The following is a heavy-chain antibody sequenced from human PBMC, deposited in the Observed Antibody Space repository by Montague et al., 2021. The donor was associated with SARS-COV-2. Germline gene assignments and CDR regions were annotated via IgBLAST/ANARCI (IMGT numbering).Heavy chain of an antibody. CDR2: INSSGST. V-gene: IGHV4-4*08. Sequence: SETLSLTCTVSGGSISDYYWSWIRQPPGKGLEWIGEINSSGSTNYNPSLKTRVTLSVDTSKNQFSLRLNSVTAADTAVYYCARTPGEYYGIDVWGQGTTVTVSS. CDR3: ARTPGEYYGIDV. D-gene: IGHD3-16*01. J-gene: IGHJ6*02. CDR1: GGSISDYY.